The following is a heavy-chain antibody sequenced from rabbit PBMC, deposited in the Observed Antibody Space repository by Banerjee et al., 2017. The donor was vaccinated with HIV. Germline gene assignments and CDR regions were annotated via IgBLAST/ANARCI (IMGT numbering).Heavy chain of an antibody. V-gene: IGHV1S40*01. J-gene: IGHJ4*01. CDR3: ARDLAGVIGWNFSL. Sequence: QSLEESGGGLVQPEGSLALTCKASGIDFNTYYYMCWVRQPPGKGLEWIGCWWTGSGTTDYASWAKGRFTISTTSSTTVTLQMTSLTAADTATYFCARDLAGVIGWNFSLWGPGTLVTVS. CDR2: WWTGSGTT. D-gene: IGHD4-1*01. CDR1: GIDFNTYYY.